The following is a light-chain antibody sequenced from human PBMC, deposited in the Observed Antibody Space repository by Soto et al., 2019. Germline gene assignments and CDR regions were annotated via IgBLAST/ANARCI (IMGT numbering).Light chain of an antibody. Sequence: QSVLTQPPSASGTPGQRVTISCSGSSSNIGSNYVYWYQQLPGTAPKLLIYRNNQRPSGVPDLFSGSKSGTSASLAISGLRSEDEADYYCAAWEDSLSGSCGFGTGTKLTVL. CDR1: SSNIGSNY. CDR3: AAWEDSLSGSCG. CDR2: RNN. V-gene: IGLV1-47*01. J-gene: IGLJ1*01.